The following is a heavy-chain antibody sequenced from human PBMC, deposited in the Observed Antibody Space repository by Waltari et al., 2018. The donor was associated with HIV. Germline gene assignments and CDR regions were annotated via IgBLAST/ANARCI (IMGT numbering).Heavy chain of an antibody. D-gene: IGHD6-19*01. CDR3: ARGESGKKWLSPYNWFDP. CDR1: EYNFRAYY. Sequence: QGLLLPSAADVRKPGASLQPSCTAPEYNFRAYYIHCVRQAPGQGLGWMGWINPNNGGTNSARKFHDRLTMTIDTSVTTAYLDLGRLTSDDTAVYYCARGESGKKWLSPYNWFDPWGQGTLVTVSS. CDR2: INPNNGGT. V-gene: IGHV1-2*02. J-gene: IGHJ5*02.